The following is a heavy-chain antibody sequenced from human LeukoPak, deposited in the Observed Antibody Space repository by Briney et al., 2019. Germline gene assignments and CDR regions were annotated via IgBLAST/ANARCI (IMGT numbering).Heavy chain of an antibody. CDR3: ARAAPRSSSIETYYFDY. CDR1: GYTFTSYG. V-gene: IGHV1-8*01. CDR2: MNPNSGNT. Sequence: ASVKVSCKASGYTFTSYGINWVRQATGQGLEWMGWMNPNSGNTGYAQKFQGRVTMTRNTSISTAYMELSSLRSEDTAVYCCARAAPRSSSIETYYFDYWGQGTLVTVSS. J-gene: IGHJ4*02. D-gene: IGHD6-13*01.